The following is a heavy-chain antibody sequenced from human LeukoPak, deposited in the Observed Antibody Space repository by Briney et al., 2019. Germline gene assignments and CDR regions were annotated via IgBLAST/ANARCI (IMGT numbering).Heavy chain of an antibody. Sequence: ASEKVSCKVSGYTLTELSMHWVRQAPGKGLEWRGGFDPEDGETIYAQKFQGRVTMTEDTSTDTAYMELSSLRSEDTAVYYCATEYCSGGSCYSGALYYWGQGTLVTVSS. J-gene: IGHJ4*02. CDR3: ATEYCSGGSCYSGALYY. CDR1: GYTLTELS. CDR2: FDPEDGET. D-gene: IGHD2-15*01. V-gene: IGHV1-24*01.